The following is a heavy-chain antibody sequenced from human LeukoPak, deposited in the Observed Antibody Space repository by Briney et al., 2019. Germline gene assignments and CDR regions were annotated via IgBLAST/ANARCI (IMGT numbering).Heavy chain of an antibody. V-gene: IGHV3-23*01. CDR1: GLTFSTHG. D-gene: IGHD1-7*01. Sequence: GGSLRLSCAASGLTFSTHGMSWVRQAPGKGLEWVAAILPSGDKTYYADSVKGRFTISRDNSKTTLYLQMNSLRAEDTAVYFCAKRGMSGTKEFDYWGQGSLVTVSS. CDR3: AKRGMSGTKEFDY. CDR2: ILPSGDKT. J-gene: IGHJ4*02.